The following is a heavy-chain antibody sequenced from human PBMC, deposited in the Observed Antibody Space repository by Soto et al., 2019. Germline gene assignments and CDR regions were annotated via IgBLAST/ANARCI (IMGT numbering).Heavy chain of an antibody. CDR3: ARQLIIYYYYGMDV. CDR2: INPSGGST. Sequence: GASVEVCCEASGYALTSYYMRWVRQAPGQGLEWMGIINPSGGSTSYAQKFQGRVTMTRDTSTSTVYMELSSPRSEDTAVYYCARQLIIYYYYGMDVWGQGTTVTVSS. J-gene: IGHJ6*02. D-gene: IGHD3-10*01. V-gene: IGHV1-46*01. CDR1: GYALTSYY.